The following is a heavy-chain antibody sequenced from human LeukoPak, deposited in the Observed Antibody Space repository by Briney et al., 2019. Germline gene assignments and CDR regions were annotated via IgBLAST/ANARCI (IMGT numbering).Heavy chain of an antibody. J-gene: IGHJ4*02. CDR3: AFLAVASDFDY. CDR1: GFPFSIYE. Sequence: GGSLRLSCAVSGFPFSIYEMNWVRQAPGKGLEWVSNIGSSGTTRYYADSVKGRFSISRDNAKNSLYLQMNSLRVEDTGVYYCAFLAVASDFDYWGQGALVTVSS. V-gene: IGHV3-48*03. D-gene: IGHD6-19*01. CDR2: IGSSGTTR.